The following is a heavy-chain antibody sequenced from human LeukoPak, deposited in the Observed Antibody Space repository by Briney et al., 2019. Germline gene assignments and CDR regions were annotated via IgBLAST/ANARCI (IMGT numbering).Heavy chain of an antibody. Sequence: PGGSLRLSCAASGFTFSSYGMHWVRQAPGKGLEWVSVIYSGGSTYYADSVKGRFTISRDNSKNTLYLQMNSLRAEDTAVYYCARDYIVGASLNDAFDIWGQGTMVTVSS. J-gene: IGHJ3*02. CDR1: GFTFSSYG. CDR2: IYSGGST. D-gene: IGHD1-26*01. V-gene: IGHV3-NL1*01. CDR3: ARDYIVGASLNDAFDI.